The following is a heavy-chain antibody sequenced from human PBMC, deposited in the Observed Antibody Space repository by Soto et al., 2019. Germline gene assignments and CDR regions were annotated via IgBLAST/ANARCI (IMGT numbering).Heavy chain of an antibody. D-gene: IGHD1-7*01. CDR2: IYYSGST. V-gene: IGHV4-59*01. CDR3: ARNGPGTTGYYFDY. Sequence: SETLSLTCTVSGGSISSYYWSWIRQPPGKGLEWIGYIYYSGSTNYNPSLKSRVTISVDTSKNQFSLKLSSVTAADTAVYYCARNGPGTTGYYFDYWGQGTLVTVSS. J-gene: IGHJ4*02. CDR1: GGSISSYY.